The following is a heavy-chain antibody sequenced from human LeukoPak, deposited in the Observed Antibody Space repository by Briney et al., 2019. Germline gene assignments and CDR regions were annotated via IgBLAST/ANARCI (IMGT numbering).Heavy chain of an antibody. CDR2: IDSDGSST. Sequence: PGGSLRLSCAASGFTFGSYGMNWVRQVQGKGLGWLSRIDSDGSSTSYADSVKGRFTISRDNAKNTLYLQLNSLRAEDTGVYYCARAEYSSSWIFYYWGQGTLVTVSS. CDR3: ARAEYSSSWIFYY. J-gene: IGHJ4*02. V-gene: IGHV3-74*01. CDR1: GFTFGSYG. D-gene: IGHD6-13*01.